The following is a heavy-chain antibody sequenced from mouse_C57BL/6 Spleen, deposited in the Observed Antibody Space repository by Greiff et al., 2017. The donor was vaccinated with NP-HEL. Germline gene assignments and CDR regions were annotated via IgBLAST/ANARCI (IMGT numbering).Heavy chain of an antibody. CDR2: IDPEDGDT. CDR1: GFNIKDYY. V-gene: IGHV14-1*01. D-gene: IGHD1-1*01. Sequence: EVQLQQSGAELVRPGASVKLSCTASGFNIKDYYMHWVKQRPEQGLEWIGRIDPEDGDTEYAPKFQGKATMTADTSSNTAYLQLSSLTSEDTAVYYCTTHYDGSSYGWYFDVWGTGTTVTVSS. J-gene: IGHJ1*03. CDR3: TTHYDGSSYGWYFDV.